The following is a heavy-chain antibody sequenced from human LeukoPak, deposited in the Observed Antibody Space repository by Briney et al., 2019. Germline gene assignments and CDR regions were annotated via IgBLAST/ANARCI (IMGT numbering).Heavy chain of an antibody. CDR1: GYTFTSYD. V-gene: IGHV1-2*02. Sequence: ASVKVSCKASGYTFTSYDINWVRQATGQGLEWMGWINPNSGGTNYAQKFQGRVTMTRDTSISTAYMELSRLRSDDTAVYYCARGRSSQYSSSSGAFDIWGQGTMVTVSS. CDR2: INPNSGGT. CDR3: ARGRSSQYSSSSGAFDI. D-gene: IGHD6-6*01. J-gene: IGHJ3*02.